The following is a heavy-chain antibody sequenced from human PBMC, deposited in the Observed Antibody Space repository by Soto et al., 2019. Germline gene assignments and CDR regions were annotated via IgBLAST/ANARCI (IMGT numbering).Heavy chain of an antibody. CDR2: IVSSGGST. Sequence: EVQLVESGGGLVQPGGSLRLSCAASGFTFSSYAMHWVRQAPGKGLEYGSAIVSSGGSTYYANSVKGRFTISRDNSKNMLYLQMGSLRAEDMAVYYCARGAERFDYWGQGTLVTVSS. CDR3: ARGAERFDY. CDR1: GFTFSSYA. J-gene: IGHJ4*02. V-gene: IGHV3-64*01.